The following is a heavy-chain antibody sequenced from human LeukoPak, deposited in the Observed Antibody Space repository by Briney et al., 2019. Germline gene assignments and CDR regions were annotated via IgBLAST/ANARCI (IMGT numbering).Heavy chain of an antibody. D-gene: IGHD5-12*01. CDR2: ISSSGSTI. Sequence: GGSLRLSCAASGFTFSSYEMNWVRQAPGKGLEWVSYISSSGSTIYYADSAKGRFTISRDNAKNSLYLQMNSLRAEDTAVYYCTSGYDSIDYWGQGTLVTVSS. CDR3: TSGYDSIDY. CDR1: GFTFSSYE. J-gene: IGHJ4*02. V-gene: IGHV3-48*03.